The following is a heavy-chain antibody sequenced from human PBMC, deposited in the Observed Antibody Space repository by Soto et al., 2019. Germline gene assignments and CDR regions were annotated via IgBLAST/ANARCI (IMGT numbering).Heavy chain of an antibody. CDR1: GGSFTSNNW. CDR2: IYRTGST. Sequence: SETLSLTCAVSGGSFTSNNWWTWVRQPPGQGLEWIGEIYRTGSTNYNPSLKSRVTISLDKSEKQISLKVTSLTAADTAVYYCESRDPGTSVDYWGQGTLVTVSS. CDR3: ESRDPGTSVDY. J-gene: IGHJ4*02. V-gene: IGHV4-4*02. D-gene: IGHD1-7*01.